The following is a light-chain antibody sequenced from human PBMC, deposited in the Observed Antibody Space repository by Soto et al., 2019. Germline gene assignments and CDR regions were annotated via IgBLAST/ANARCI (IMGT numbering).Light chain of an antibody. Sequence: QAWLPHPASVSGSPGHSITISCTGTSSDVGGYNYVSWYQQHPGKAPKLMIYEVSNRPSGVSNRFSGSKSGNTASLTISGLQAEEEADYYCSSYTSSSTLVFGTGTRSPS. CDR1: SSDVGGYNY. CDR2: EVS. J-gene: IGLJ1*01. V-gene: IGLV2-14*01. CDR3: SSYTSSSTLV.